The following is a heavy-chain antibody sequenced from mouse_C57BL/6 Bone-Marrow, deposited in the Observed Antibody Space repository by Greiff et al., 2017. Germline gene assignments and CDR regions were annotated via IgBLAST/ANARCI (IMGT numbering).Heavy chain of an antibody. D-gene: IGHD4-1*01. J-gene: IGHJ1*03. Sequence: EVKVVESGGGLVQSGRSLRLSCATSGFTFSDFYMEWVRQAPGKGLEWIAASRNKANDYTTEYSASVKGRFIVSRDTSQSILYLQMNALRAEDTAIYYCARDAGLGPYWYFDVWGTGTTVTVSS. CDR2: SRNKANDYTT. V-gene: IGHV7-1*01. CDR1: GFTFSDFY. CDR3: ARDAGLGPYWYFDV.